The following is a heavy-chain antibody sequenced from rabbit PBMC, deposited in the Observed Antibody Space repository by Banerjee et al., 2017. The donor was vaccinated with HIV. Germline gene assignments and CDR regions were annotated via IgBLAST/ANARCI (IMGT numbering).Heavy chain of an antibody. J-gene: IGHJ4*01. V-gene: IGHV1S43*01. CDR2: IYTGSGAT. Sequence: QEQLEESGGDLVKPEGSLTITCTASGFSFSNKYVMCWVRQAPGKGLEWIGCIYTGSGATYYASWVNGRFTISRSNSLNTVDLKMTSLTAADAATYFCMRELVFRVGLGGSAKGYYNLWGPGSLVTVS. CDR1: GFSFSNKYV. CDR3: MRELVFRVGLGGSAKGYYNL. D-gene: IGHD1-1*01.